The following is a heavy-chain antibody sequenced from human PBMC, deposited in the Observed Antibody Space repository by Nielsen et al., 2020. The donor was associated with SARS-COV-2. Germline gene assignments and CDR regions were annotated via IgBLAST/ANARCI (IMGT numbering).Heavy chain of an antibody. J-gene: IGHJ4*02. CDR3: TRDGHHWDLDN. Sequence: GGSLRLSCAASGFSFTYYTMNWIRQAPGQGLEWVSSISSDSTYISYADSVQGRFAISRDNAKNSLYLQMNNLRAGDTAVYYCTRDGHHWDLDNWGQGALVTVSS. V-gene: IGHV3-21*01. D-gene: IGHD7-27*01. CDR1: GFSFTYYT. CDR2: ISSDSTYI.